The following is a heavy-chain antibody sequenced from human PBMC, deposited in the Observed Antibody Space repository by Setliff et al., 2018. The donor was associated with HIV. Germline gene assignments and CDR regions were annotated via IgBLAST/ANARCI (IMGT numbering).Heavy chain of an antibody. CDR3: AKEHWGSNWSGLGV. CDR2: ISPDGSAT. D-gene: IGHD6-13*01. J-gene: IGHJ6*02. V-gene: IGHV3-7*03. CDR1: GFAFSSSE. Sequence: PGGSLRLSCAASGFAFSSSEMNWVRQAPGKGLEWVANISPDGSATYYVDSVKGRFTISRDNAKNSLYLQLNSLSTEDTALYYCAKEHWGSNWSGLGVWGQGTTVTVSS.